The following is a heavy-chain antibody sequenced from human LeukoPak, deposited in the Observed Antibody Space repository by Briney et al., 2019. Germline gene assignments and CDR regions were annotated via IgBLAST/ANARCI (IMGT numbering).Heavy chain of an antibody. J-gene: IGHJ4*02. D-gene: IGHD6-13*01. CDR3: AKYGRSTWFYLDS. CDR1: GFTFSSYA. Sequence: GGSLRLSCAAYGFTFSSYAMSWVRQAPGKGLEWVSGVSVSGSSTHYADSMKGRFTIPRDNSKNTVYLQMNSLTAEDTAVYYCAKYGRSTWFYLDSWGQGTLVTVSS. V-gene: IGHV3-23*01. CDR2: VSVSGSST.